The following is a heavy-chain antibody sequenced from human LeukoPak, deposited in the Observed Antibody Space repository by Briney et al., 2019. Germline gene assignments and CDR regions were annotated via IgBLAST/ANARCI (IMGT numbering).Heavy chain of an antibody. V-gene: IGHV4-59*11. D-gene: IGHD3-10*01. CDR2: IYYSGTT. CDR3: ARGGVAAKYYFDS. Sequence: SETLSLTCTVSGGSISPLYWSWVRQSPGKGLEFIGYIYYSGTTNYNPPLKSRVTLSVDTSKNQFSLKLSSVTAADTAVYYCARGGVAAKYYFDSWGQGTLVTVSS. J-gene: IGHJ4*02. CDR1: GGSISPLY.